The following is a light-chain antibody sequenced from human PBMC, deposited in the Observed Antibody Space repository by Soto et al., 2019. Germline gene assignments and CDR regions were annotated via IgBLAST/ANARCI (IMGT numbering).Light chain of an antibody. CDR3: QQYGGSPPFT. CDR2: ASS. CDR1: QSVSSSY. J-gene: IGKJ3*01. Sequence: EIVLTQSPGTLSLSPGERATLSCRASQSVSSSYFAWYQQKPGQAPGLLIFASSSRATGVPDRFSGSGSGTDLTLTISRLEPEDFAVYYCQQYGGSPPFTFGPGTKVDIK. V-gene: IGKV3-20*01.